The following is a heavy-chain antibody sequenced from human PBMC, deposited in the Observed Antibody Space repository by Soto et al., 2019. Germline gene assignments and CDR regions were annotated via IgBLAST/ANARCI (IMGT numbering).Heavy chain of an antibody. CDR1: GGSINTYY. Sequence: SETLSLTCTISGGSINTYYWSWIRQPAGKGLEWIGRIYHSGYTNPNSSLKSRLTMSVDTSKNQFFLRLSSVTAADTAVYYCARVAGAKFDFWGQGILVTVSS. J-gene: IGHJ4*02. V-gene: IGHV4-4*07. CDR2: IYHSGYT. D-gene: IGHD6-19*01. CDR3: ARVAGAKFDF.